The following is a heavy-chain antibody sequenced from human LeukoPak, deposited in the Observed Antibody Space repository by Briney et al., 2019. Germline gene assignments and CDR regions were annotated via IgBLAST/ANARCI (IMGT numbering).Heavy chain of an antibody. V-gene: IGHV3-64*01. CDR3: ARDLRAQYYDILTEENWFDP. Sequence: PGGSLRLSCAASGFTFSSYAMHWVRQAPGKGLEFVSAISSNGGSTYYANSVKGRFTISRDNSKNTLYLQMSSLRAEDMAVYYCARDLRAQYYDILTEENWFDPWGQGTLVTVSS. CDR2: ISSNGGST. CDR1: GFTFSSYA. D-gene: IGHD3-9*01. J-gene: IGHJ5*02.